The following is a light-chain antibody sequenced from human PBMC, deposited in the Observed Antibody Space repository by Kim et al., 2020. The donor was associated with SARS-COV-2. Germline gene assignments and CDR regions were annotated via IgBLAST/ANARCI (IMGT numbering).Light chain of an antibody. CDR3: ASWDDRLSGVV. J-gene: IGLJ2*01. Sequence: GQGATFTCSGVGSNVGGNYVYRYQHLPGTAPKLLIQRNNYRPSGVPDRFSGSKSGTSASLAISGLQSEDEADYYCASWDDRLSGVVFGGGTQLTVL. CDR1: GSNVGGNY. V-gene: IGLV1-47*01. CDR2: RNN.